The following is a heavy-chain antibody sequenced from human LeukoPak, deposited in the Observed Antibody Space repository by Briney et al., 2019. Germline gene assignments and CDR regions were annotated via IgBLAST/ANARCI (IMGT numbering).Heavy chain of an antibody. J-gene: IGHJ4*02. D-gene: IGHD1-7*01. CDR2: IYYSWTT. CDR3: ARQNLGRPHAFDS. Sequence: PSETLSLTCTVSGGSTSSGSDYWGWIRQPPGKGLEWIGSIYYSWTTYYNPSLKSRVTISADKSKNQFSLRVTSVTAADTAVYYCARQNLGRPHAFDSWGQGTLVTVSS. CDR1: GGSTSSGSDY. V-gene: IGHV4-39*01.